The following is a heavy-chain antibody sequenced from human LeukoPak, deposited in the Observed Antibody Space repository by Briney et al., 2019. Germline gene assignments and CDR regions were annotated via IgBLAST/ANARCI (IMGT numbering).Heavy chain of an antibody. J-gene: IGHJ2*01. D-gene: IGHD6-13*01. CDR3: AKNQQLWRSFDL. CDR2: INQDGGEE. V-gene: IGHV3-7*01. CDR1: GFSFSTYW. Sequence: GGSLILSCAASGFSFSTYWMSWVRQAPGKGLEWVANINQDGGEEYYVDSVKGRFTISRDNAKNSLYLQMNSLRAEDTAVYYCAKNQQLWRSFDLWGRGTLLTVSS.